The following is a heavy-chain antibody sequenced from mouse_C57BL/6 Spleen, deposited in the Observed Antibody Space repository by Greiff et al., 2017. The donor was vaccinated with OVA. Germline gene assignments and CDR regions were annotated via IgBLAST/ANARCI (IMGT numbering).Heavy chain of an antibody. V-gene: IGHV2-2*01. D-gene: IGHD2-3*01. J-gene: IGHJ1*03. CDR3: ARNYDGYYVWYFDV. CDR1: GFSLTSYG. CDR2: IWSGGST. Sequence: VKLQESGPGLVQPSQSLSITCTVSGFSLTSYGVHWVRQSPGKGLEWLGVIWSGGSTDYNAAFISRLSISKDNSKSQVFFKMNSLQADDTAIYYCARNYDGYYVWYFDVWGTGTTVTVSS.